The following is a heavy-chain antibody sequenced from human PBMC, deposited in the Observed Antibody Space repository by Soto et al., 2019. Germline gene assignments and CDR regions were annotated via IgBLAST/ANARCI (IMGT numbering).Heavy chain of an antibody. CDR2: ISYDGSNK. CDR1: GFTFSSYG. CDR3: AKDRAIFGVVLDYFDY. Sequence: GESLKISCAASGFTFSSYGMHWVRQAPGKGLEWVAVISYDGSNKYYADSVKGRFTISRDNSKNTLYLQMNSLRAEDTAVYYCAKDRAIFGVVLDYFDYWGQGTLVTVSS. J-gene: IGHJ4*02. V-gene: IGHV3-30*18. D-gene: IGHD3-3*01.